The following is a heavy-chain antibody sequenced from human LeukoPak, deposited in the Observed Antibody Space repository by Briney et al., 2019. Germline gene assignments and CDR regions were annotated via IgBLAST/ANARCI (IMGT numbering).Heavy chain of an antibody. D-gene: IGHD2-2*01. Sequence: GGSLRLSCAASGFTFDDYAMHWVRQAPGKGLEWVSGISWNSGSIGYADSVKGRFTISRDNAKNSLYLQMNSLRAEDTAVYYCARDLGYCSSTSCYENWFDPWGQGTLVTVSS. CDR2: ISWNSGSI. V-gene: IGHV3-9*01. CDR1: GFTFDDYA. CDR3: ARDLGYCSSTSCYENWFDP. J-gene: IGHJ5*02.